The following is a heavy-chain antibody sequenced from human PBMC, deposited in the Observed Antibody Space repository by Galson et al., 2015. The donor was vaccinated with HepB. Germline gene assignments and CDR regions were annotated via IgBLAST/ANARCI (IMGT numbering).Heavy chain of an antibody. J-gene: IGHJ4*02. Sequence: SLRLSCAAYGFMFNNFAMDWVRQAPGKGLQWVSSITFRGASTYYGASVKGRSTNSRDTHTNTLFLQVNSLRAEVTAVYFCSKAWDMSVTFPRRPYYFDNWGQVTLVTVSS. D-gene: IGHD1-26*01. V-gene: IGHV3-23*01. CDR2: ITFRGAST. CDR3: SKAWDMSVTFPRRPYYFDN. CDR1: GFMFNNFA.